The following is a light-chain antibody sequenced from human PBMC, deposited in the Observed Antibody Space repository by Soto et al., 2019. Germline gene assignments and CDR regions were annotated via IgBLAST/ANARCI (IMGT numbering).Light chain of an antibody. CDR2: SNI. CDR3: QSCDSRPGFI. Sequence: QSVLTQPPSVSGAPGQRVTFSCIGSSSNIGADYDVHWYQQLPGTAPKLLIYSNINRPSGVPDRFSGSKSGASAALAITGIEAEDEAAYYCQSCDSRPGFIFGTGTKLAVL. CDR1: SSNIGADYD. J-gene: IGLJ1*01. V-gene: IGLV1-40*01.